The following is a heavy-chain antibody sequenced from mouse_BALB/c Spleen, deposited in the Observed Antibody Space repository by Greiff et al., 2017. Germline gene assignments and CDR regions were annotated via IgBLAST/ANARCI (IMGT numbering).Heavy chain of an antibody. CDR3: TRGGDYRYDGAMDY. CDR2: INPSNGGT. V-gene: IGHV1S81*02. Sequence: VQLQQSGAGLVKPGASVKLSCKASGYTFTSYYMYWVKQRPGQGLEWIGEINPSNGGTNFNEKLKSKATLTVDKHSSTAYMQLSSLTSEDSAVYYCTRGGDYRYDGAMDYWGQGTSVTVSS. CDR1: GYTFTSYY. J-gene: IGHJ4*01. D-gene: IGHD2-14*01.